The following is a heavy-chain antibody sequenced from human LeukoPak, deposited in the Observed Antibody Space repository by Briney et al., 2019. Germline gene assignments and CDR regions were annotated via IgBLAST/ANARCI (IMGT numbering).Heavy chain of an antibody. CDR1: GVSVSSGDYY. D-gene: IGHD3-22*01. J-gene: IGHJ4*02. Sequence: KASQTLSLTCTVSGVSVSSGDYYWSWIRQPPGKGLEWIGYIYYSGSTNYNPSLKSRVTISVDRSKNQFSLKLSSVTAADTAVYCCARGAYYDSSGYYFDYWGQGTLVTVSS. CDR2: IYYSGST. CDR3: ARGAYYDSSGYYFDY. V-gene: IGHV4-61*08.